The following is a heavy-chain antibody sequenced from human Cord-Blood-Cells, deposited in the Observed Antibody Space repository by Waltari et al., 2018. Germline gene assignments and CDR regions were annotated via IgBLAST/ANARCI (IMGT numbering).Heavy chain of an antibody. CDR3: ARHPPLTGFDH. CDR2: INHSGST. Sequence: QVQLQQWGAGLLKPSETLSLTCAIYGGSFSGYYWSWIRQPPGKGLEWIGEINHSGSTNYNPSLKSRVTISVDTSKNQFSLKLSSVTAADTAVYYCARHPPLTGFDHWGQGTLVTVSS. CDR1: GGSFSGYY. D-gene: IGHD7-27*01. J-gene: IGHJ4*02. V-gene: IGHV4-34*01.